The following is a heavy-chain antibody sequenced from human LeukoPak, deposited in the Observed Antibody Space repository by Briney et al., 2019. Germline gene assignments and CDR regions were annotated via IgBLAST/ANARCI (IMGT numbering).Heavy chain of an antibody. J-gene: IGHJ6*04. CDR2: IYYSGST. CDR1: GGSISGGAYY. CDR3: ARGFGAPTYYYGMDV. Sequence: SETLSLTCTVSGGSISGGAYYWSWIRQHPGKGLEWIGYIYYSGSTYYDPSLRSRVTISVDTSNNQFSLRLSSVTAADTAVYYCARGFGAPTYYYGMDVWGKGTTVTVSS. V-gene: IGHV4-31*03. D-gene: IGHD3-10*01.